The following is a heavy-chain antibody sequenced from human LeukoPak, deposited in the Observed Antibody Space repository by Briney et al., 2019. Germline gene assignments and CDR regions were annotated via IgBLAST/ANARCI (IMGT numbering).Heavy chain of an antibody. CDR3: ARDWCPGGGCYSRFDY. J-gene: IGHJ4*02. V-gene: IGHV3-33*01. CDR2: IWDDGNKK. CDR1: GFSFSNYG. D-gene: IGHD2-21*01. Sequence: PGGSLRLSCEASGFSFSNYGMHWVRQAPGKGLEWVAVIWDDGNKKYYADSVQGRFTVSRDNSKITLNLQMNSLRAEDTAVYYCARDWCPGGGCYSRFDYWGQGTLVTFSS.